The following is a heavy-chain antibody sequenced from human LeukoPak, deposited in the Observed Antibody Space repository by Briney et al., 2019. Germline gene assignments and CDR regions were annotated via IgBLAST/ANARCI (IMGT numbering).Heavy chain of an antibody. J-gene: IGHJ4*02. D-gene: IGHD2-2*01. Sequence: GGSLRLSCAASGFTFSSYAMSWVRQAPGKGLEWVSAISGSGGSTYYADSVKGRFTISGDNSKNTLYLQMNSLRDEDTAVYYCAKDGRYCSSTSCKKDDYWGQGILVTVSS. CDR1: GFTFSSYA. CDR2: ISGSGGST. CDR3: AKDGRYCSSTSCKKDDY. V-gene: IGHV3-23*01.